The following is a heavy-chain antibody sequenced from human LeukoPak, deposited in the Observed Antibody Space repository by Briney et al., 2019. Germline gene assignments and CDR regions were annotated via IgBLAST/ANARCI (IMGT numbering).Heavy chain of an antibody. D-gene: IGHD5-24*01. CDR3: TRSRRDGNDY. V-gene: IGHV3-7*01. CDR1: GFTFSSSW. J-gene: IGHJ4*02. Sequence: PGGSLRLPCAASGFTFSSSWMSWVRQAPGKGLEWVANINEDGSAKYYVDSVKGRFTISRDNAKRSLDLQVNSLRAEDAAVYYCTRSRRDGNDYWGQGTLVTVSS. CDR2: INEDGSAK.